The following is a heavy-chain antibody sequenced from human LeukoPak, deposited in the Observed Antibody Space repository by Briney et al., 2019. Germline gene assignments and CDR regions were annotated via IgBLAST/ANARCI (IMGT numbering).Heavy chain of an antibody. J-gene: IGHJ3*02. CDR2: IIPIFGTA. CDR1: GGTFSSYA. V-gene: IGHV1-69*06. CDR3: AREIGYCSSTSCYDDDAFDI. Sequence: ASVKVSCKASGGTFSSYAISWVRQAPGQGLEWMGGIIPIFGTANYAQKFQGRVTITADKSTSTAYMELSSLRSEDTAVYYCAREIGYCSSTSCYDDDAFDIWGQGTMVTVSS. D-gene: IGHD2-2*01.